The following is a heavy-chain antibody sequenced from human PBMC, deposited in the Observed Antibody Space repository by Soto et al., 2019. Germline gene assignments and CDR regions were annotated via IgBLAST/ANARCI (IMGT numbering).Heavy chain of an antibody. CDR2: IKSKTDGETT. J-gene: IGHJ4*02. D-gene: IGHD1-26*01. V-gene: IGHV3-15*01. CDR1: GFTFNNVW. CDR3: TTDVRWELPPLDY. Sequence: EVQLVESGGGLVKPGGCLRLSCAASGFTFNNVWMSWVRQAPGKGLEWVGRIKSKTDGETTDYGAPVKGRFTISRDDSKNTLYLQMNRLKTEDTAVYYCTTDVRWELPPLDYWGQGTLVTVSS.